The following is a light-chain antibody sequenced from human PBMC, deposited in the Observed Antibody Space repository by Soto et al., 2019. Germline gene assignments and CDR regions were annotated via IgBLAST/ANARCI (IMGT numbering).Light chain of an antibody. CDR3: SSYAAYSTLWV. Sequence: QSALTQPASVSGSPGQSITISCTGTGSDIGNYNWVSWYQQHPGKAPKLLIYEVTSRPSAVSNRFSGSKAGNAASLTISGLQAEDEAHYYCSSYAAYSTLWVFGGGTQLTVL. CDR2: EVT. CDR1: GSDIGNYNW. J-gene: IGLJ3*02. V-gene: IGLV2-14*01.